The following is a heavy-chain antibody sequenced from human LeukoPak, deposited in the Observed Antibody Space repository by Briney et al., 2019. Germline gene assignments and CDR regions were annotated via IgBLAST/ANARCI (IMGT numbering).Heavy chain of an antibody. Sequence: SETLSLTCTVSGGSISSSSYYWGWIRQPPGKGLEWIGSIYYSGSTYYNPSLKSRVTISVDTSKNQFSLKLSSVTAADTAVYYCAGGSSWYHAFDYWGQGSLVTVSS. CDR2: IYYSGST. CDR3: AGGSSWYHAFDY. D-gene: IGHD6-13*01. V-gene: IGHV4-39*07. CDR1: GGSISSSSYY. J-gene: IGHJ4*02.